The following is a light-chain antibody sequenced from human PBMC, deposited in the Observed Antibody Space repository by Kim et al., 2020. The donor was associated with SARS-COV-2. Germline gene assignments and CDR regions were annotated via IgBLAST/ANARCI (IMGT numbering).Light chain of an antibody. J-gene: IGLJ1*01. Sequence: ASPGQTASMTCSGDKLGDKYACWYQQKPGQCPVLVIYQDSKRPSGIPERFSGSNSGNTATLTISGTQAMDEADYYCQAWDSSTYVFGTGTKVTVL. CDR3: QAWDSSTYV. CDR2: QDS. CDR1: KLGDKY. V-gene: IGLV3-1*01.